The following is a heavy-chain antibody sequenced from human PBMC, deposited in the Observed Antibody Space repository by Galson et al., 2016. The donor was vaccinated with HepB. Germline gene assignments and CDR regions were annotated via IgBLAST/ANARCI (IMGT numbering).Heavy chain of an antibody. CDR1: GFTFSSHA. CDR2: VSDDGSKR. D-gene: IGHD2-21*02. V-gene: IGHV3-30*04. J-gene: IGHJ5*02. CDR3: AAYCGGDCYPTP. Sequence: SLRLSCAGSGFTFSSHALHWVRKAPGKGLEWVAIVSDDGSKRDYAGSVRGRFTISRDNSQNTLYMQMNSLRIEDTAVYYCAAYCGGDCYPTPWGQGNQVTVSS.